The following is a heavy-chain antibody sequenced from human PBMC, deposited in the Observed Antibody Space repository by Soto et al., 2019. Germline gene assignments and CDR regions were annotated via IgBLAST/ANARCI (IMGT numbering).Heavy chain of an antibody. Sequence: QITLKESGPTLVKPTQTLTLTCTFSGFSLSTGGVGVGWIRQPPGKALEWLALIYWDDDKRYSPSLKSRLTITKDTSKTQVVLTMTNMDYVETATYYCARAQWFGDPFDYWGQGTLVTVSS. CDR2: IYWDDDK. CDR1: GFSLSTGGVG. D-gene: IGHD3-10*01. V-gene: IGHV2-5*02. J-gene: IGHJ4*02. CDR3: ARAQWFGDPFDY.